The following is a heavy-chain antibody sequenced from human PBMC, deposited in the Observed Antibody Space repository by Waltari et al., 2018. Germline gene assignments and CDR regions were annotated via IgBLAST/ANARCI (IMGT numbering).Heavy chain of an antibody. J-gene: IGHJ4*02. CDR3: ARLPTKYYDSIGWGFFDQ. V-gene: IGHV4-59*08. CDR1: GDFLSADH. D-gene: IGHD3-22*01. CDR2: LRNTGGT. Sequence: HVQLQESGPGLVKPSATLSLTCTVPGDFLSADHWNWIRQAPGKGLEWIAYLRNTGGTKCTPSLESRVTVSAVTSKKQFSLRLTSVTAADTAVYYCARLPTKYYDSIGWGFFDQWGQGILVTVSS.